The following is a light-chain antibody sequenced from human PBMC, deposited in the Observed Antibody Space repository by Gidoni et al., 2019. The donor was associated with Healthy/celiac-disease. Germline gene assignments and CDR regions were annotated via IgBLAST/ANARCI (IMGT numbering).Light chain of an antibody. CDR3: QQRSNWPPT. J-gene: IGKJ1*01. CDR1: QSVSSY. V-gene: IGKV3-11*01. CDR2: DAS. Sequence: EIVLTQSPATLSVSPGERATLSCRASQSVSSYLAWDQQKPGQAPRLLIYDASNRATGIPARFSGSGSGTDFTLTISSLEPEDFAVYYCQQRSNWPPTFGQGTKVEIK.